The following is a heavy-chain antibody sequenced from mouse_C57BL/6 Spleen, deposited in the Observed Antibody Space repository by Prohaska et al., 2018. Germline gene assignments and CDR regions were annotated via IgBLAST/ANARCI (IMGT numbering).Heavy chain of an antibody. Sequence: QVQLQQPGAELVMPGASVKLSCKASGYTFTSYWMHWVKQRPGQGLEWIGEIDPSDSYTNYNQKFKGKATLTIEKSSSTAYMQLSSLTSEDSAVYYCARGDYLGQGTTLTVSS. J-gene: IGHJ2*01. V-gene: IGHV1-69*01. CDR1: GYTFTSYW. CDR3: ARGDY. CDR2: IDPSDSYT.